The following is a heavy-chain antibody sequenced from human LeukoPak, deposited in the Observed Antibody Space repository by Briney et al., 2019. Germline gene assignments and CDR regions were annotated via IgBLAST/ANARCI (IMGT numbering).Heavy chain of an antibody. CDR1: GGSISSYY. D-gene: IGHD2-15*01. Sequence: PSETLSLTCTVSGGSISSYYWSWIRQPAGKGLEWIGRIYTSGSTNYNPSLKSRVTMSVDTSKNQFSLKLSSVTAADTAVYYCARGAYCSGGSCYRNWFDPWGQGTLVTVSS. CDR2: IYTSGST. CDR3: ARGAYCSGGSCYRNWFDP. V-gene: IGHV4-4*07. J-gene: IGHJ5*02.